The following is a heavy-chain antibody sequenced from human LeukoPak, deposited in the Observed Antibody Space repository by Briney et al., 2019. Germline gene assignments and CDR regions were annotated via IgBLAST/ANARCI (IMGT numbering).Heavy chain of an antibody. Sequence: PGGSLRLSCAASGFTFSRHWMYWVRQAPGKGLEWVASIKLDGSEQYYVDSVKGRFTISRDNAKSSLYLQMNSLRAEDTAVYYCARAPARARLDYWGQGTLVTVSS. CDR3: ARAPARARLDY. J-gene: IGHJ4*02. CDR2: IKLDGSEQ. CDR1: GFTFSRHW. D-gene: IGHD6-6*01. V-gene: IGHV3-7*01.